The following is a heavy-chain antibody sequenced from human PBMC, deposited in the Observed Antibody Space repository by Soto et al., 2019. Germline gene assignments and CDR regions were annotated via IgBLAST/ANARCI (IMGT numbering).Heavy chain of an antibody. CDR2: ITSSGSTM. CDR3: AREGPRYTIDY. V-gene: IGHV3-48*03. Sequence: EVQLVESGGGLVQPGGSLRLSCAASGFTFSSSDMNWVRQAPGKGLQWVSYITSSGSTMYHADSVKGRFTISRGNAKNSLYLQMSSLRAEDTAVYYCAREGPRYTIDYWGQGTLVTVSS. J-gene: IGHJ4*02. CDR1: GFTFSSSD. D-gene: IGHD5-12*01.